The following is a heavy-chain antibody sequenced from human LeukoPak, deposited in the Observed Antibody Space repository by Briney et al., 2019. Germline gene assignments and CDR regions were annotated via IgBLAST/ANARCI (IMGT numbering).Heavy chain of an antibody. CDR3: ARRLRFTEDYYGMDV. J-gene: IGHJ6*02. D-gene: IGHD5/OR15-5a*01. V-gene: IGHV4-59*01. CDR1: GGSISSYY. CDR2: IYYSGST. Sequence: SETLSLTCTVSGGSISSYYWSWIRQPPGKGLEWIGYIYYSGSTNYNPSLKSRVTISVDTSKNQFSLKLSSMTAADTAVYYCARRLRFTEDYYGMDVWGQGTTVTVSS.